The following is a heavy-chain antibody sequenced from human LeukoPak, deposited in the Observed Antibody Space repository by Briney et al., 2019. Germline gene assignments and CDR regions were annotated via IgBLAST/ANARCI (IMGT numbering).Heavy chain of an antibody. CDR3: VRDFYGDSWWFDP. Sequence: ASVKVSCKVSGYTFTSYAMHWVRQAPGQRLEWMGWINAGNGNTKYSQKFQGRVTITRDTSASTAYMELSSLRSEDTAVYYCVRDFYGDSWWFDPWGQGTLVTVSS. CDR1: GYTFTSYA. V-gene: IGHV1-3*01. CDR2: INAGNGNT. D-gene: IGHD4-17*01. J-gene: IGHJ5*02.